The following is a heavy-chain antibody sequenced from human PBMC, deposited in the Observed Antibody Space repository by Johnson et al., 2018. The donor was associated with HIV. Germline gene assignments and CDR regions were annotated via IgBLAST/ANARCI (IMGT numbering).Heavy chain of an antibody. D-gene: IGHD4-17*01. J-gene: IGHJ3*01. CDR3: GRGSSNWTYFGDDVFEL. Sequence: VQLVESGGGVVQPGRSLRLSCAASGFTFSDYYMSWVRQAPGKGLEWVSVIYSGGSTYYADSVKGRFTISRDTSKNTLYLQMNSLRAEDTAVYYCGRGSSNWTYFGDDVFELWSQGTMVTDSS. V-gene: IGHV3-66*01. CDR1: GFTFSDYY. CDR2: IYSGGST.